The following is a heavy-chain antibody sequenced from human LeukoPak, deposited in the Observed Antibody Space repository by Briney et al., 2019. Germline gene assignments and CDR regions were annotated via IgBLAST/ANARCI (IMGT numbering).Heavy chain of an antibody. J-gene: IGHJ6*03. Sequence: ASVKVSCKASGYTFTSYYMHWVRQAPGQGLEWMGWMNPNSGNTGYAQKFQGRVTITRNTSIRTAYMELSSLRSEDTAVYYCAREYCTNGVCYGRYYMDVWGKGTTVTVSS. CDR1: GYTFTSYY. D-gene: IGHD2-8*01. CDR2: MNPNSGNT. CDR3: AREYCTNGVCYGRYYMDV. V-gene: IGHV1-8*03.